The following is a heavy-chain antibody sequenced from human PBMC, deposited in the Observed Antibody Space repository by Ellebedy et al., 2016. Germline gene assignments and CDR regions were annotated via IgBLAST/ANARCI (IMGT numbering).Heavy chain of an antibody. Sequence: GGSMRLSXLASGFTFSSYGMHWVRQVPGKGLEPVAAINNNGESTYYADSVKGRFTISRDNSKNTMYLQMSSLRAEDTAVYYCASGSTHYGAFDIWGQGTMVTVSS. D-gene: IGHD5-12*01. CDR2: INNNGEST. J-gene: IGHJ3*02. CDR1: GFTFSSYG. CDR3: ASGSTHYGAFDI. V-gene: IGHV3-64D*06.